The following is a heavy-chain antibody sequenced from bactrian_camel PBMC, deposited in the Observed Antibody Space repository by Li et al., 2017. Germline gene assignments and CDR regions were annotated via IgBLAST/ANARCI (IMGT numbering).Heavy chain of an antibody. CDR3: AASTPIPFPAYCSSDYPTPAEYSE. Sequence: VQLVESGGGSVQAGGSLKLSCAVSGFTYSRYCMGWFRQAPGKKREGVATIDSDGDTNYATSVKWRFTISKDNAKATLYLQIDSLIPDDTAMYYCAASTPIPFPAYCSSDYPTPAEYSEWGQGTQVTVS. V-gene: IGHV3S31*01. CDR2: IDSDGDT. J-gene: IGHJ4*01. D-gene: IGHD6*01. CDR1: GFTYSRYC.